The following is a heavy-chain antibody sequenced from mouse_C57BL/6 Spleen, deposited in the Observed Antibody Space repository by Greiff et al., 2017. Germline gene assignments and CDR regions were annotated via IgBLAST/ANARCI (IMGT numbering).Heavy chain of an antibody. CDR1: GFTFSNYW. Sequence: EVQRVESGGGLVQPGGSMKLSCVASGFTFSNYWMNWVRQSPEKGLEWVAQIRLKSDNYATHYAESVKGRFTISRDDSKSSVYLQMNNLRAEDTGIYYCTDDGYYVGFAYWGQGTLVTVSA. V-gene: IGHV6-3*01. CDR2: IRLKSDNYAT. CDR3: TDDGYYVGFAY. D-gene: IGHD2-3*01. J-gene: IGHJ3*01.